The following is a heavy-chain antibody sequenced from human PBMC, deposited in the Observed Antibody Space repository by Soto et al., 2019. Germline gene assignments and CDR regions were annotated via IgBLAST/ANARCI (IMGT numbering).Heavy chain of an antibody. CDR2: IIPIFGTA. Sequence: QVQLVQSGAEVKKPGSSVKVSCKASGGTFSSYAISWVRQAPGQGLEWMGVIIPIFGTANYAQKVQGRVTITADEPTSTAYIELSSLRSEDTAVYYCARDRGEVVAATVFDYWGQGTLVTVSS. J-gene: IGHJ4*02. V-gene: IGHV1-69*12. CDR3: ARDRGEVVAATVFDY. D-gene: IGHD2-15*01. CDR1: GGTFSSYA.